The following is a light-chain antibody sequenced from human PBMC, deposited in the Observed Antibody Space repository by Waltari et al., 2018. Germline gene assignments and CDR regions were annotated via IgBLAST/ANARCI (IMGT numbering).Light chain of an antibody. CDR2: DAS. J-gene: IGKJ2*01. CDR3: MQSLQLPLYT. Sequence: DIVLTQSPPTLSLSHGERVTLSCRASQTISNFLGWYQQRPGRSPRLLIYDASTRAPGVPTRFSGSGSGTDFTLTISNLEPEDVGVYYCMQSLQLPLYTFGQGTKLEI. CDR1: QTISNF. V-gene: IGKV3-11*01.